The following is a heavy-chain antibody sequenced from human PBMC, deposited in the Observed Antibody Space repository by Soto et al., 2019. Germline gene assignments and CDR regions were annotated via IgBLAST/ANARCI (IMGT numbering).Heavy chain of an antibody. D-gene: IGHD1-26*01. CDR1: GFTFSSYS. CDR3: AREGATTKDRGIDY. CDR2: ISSSSSYI. J-gene: IGHJ4*02. Sequence: PGGSLRLSCAASGFTFSSYSMNWVRQAPGKGLEWVSSISSSSSYIYYADSAKGRFTISRDNAKNSLYLQMNSLRAEDTAVYYCAREGATTKDRGIDYWGQGTLVTVSS. V-gene: IGHV3-21*01.